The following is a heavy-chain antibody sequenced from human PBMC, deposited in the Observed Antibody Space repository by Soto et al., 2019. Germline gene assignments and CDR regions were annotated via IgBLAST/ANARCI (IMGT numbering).Heavy chain of an antibody. CDR1: GGSISSSSYY. CDR3: AAAAAKMGWFDP. V-gene: IGHV4-39*01. CDR2: IYYSGST. J-gene: IGHJ5*02. Sequence: SETLSLTCTVSGGSISSSSYYWGWIRQPPGKGLEWIGGIYYSGSTYYNPSLKSRITISVDTSKNQFSLKLSSVTAADTAVYYCAAAAAKMGWFDPWGQGTLVTGS. D-gene: IGHD6-13*01.